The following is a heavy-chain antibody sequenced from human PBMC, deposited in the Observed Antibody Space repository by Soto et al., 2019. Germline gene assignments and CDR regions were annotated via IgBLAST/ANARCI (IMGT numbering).Heavy chain of an antibody. Sequence: ASVKVSCKASGGTFSSYAISWVRQAPGQGLEWMGRISAYNGNTNYAQKLQGRVTMTTDTSTSTAYMELRSLRSDDTAVYYCARELSGWYPIDYWGQGTLVTVSS. CDR3: ARELSGWYPIDY. CDR2: ISAYNGNT. J-gene: IGHJ4*02. D-gene: IGHD6-19*01. V-gene: IGHV1-18*01. CDR1: GGTFSSYA.